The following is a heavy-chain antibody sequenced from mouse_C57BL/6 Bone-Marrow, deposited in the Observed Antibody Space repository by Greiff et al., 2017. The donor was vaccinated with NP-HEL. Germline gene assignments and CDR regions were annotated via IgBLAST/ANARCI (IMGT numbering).Heavy chain of an antibody. Sequence: VKLQQPGAELVMPGASVKLSCKASGYTFTSYWMHWVKQRPGQGLEWIGEIDPSDSYTNYNQKFKGKSTLTVDKSSSTAYMQLSSLTSEDSAVYYCARETGHFDYWGQGTTLTVSS. V-gene: IGHV1-69*01. J-gene: IGHJ2*01. CDR1: GYTFTSYW. CDR2: IDPSDSYT. CDR3: ARETGHFDY. D-gene: IGHD4-1*01.